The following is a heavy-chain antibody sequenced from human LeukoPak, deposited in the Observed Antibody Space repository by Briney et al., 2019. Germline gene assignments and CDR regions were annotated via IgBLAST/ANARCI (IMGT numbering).Heavy chain of an antibody. CDR3: ARDLMSPYYGSGSYWGDV. Sequence: TGGSLRLSCAASGFTFSDYYMSWIRQAPGKGLEWISYISTSGTTIYYADSVKGRFTISRDNAKNSLYLQMNSLRAEDTAVYYCARDLMSPYYGSGSYWGDVWGKGTTVTVSS. CDR1: GFTFSDYY. V-gene: IGHV3-11*04. CDR2: ISTSGTTI. D-gene: IGHD3-10*01. J-gene: IGHJ6*04.